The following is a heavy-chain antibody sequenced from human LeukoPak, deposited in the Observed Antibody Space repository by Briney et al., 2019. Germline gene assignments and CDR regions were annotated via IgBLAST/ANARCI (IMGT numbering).Heavy chain of an antibody. CDR3: ASDSISINAFDA. CDR2: ISYIGST. D-gene: IGHD3-10*01. V-gene: IGHV4-59*11. J-gene: IGHJ3*01. CDR1: GGSFTTHY. Sequence: SETLSLTCTVSGGSFTTHYWSWIRQPPGKGLEWIGYISYIGSTNYNPSLKSRVTISIDTSKNEVSLMLTSVTAADTAVYYCASDSISINAFDAWGQGTMVTVSS.